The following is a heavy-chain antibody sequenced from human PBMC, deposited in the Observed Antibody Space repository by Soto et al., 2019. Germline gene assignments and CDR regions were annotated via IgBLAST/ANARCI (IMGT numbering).Heavy chain of an antibody. CDR1: GYSFTSYW. V-gene: IGHV5-10-1*01. Sequence: GESLELSCKGSGYSFTSYWISWVRQMPGKGLEWMGRIDPSDSYTNYSPSFQGHVTISADKSISTAYLQWSSLKASDTAMYYCARHVGYYDSSGYYYYWGQGTLVTVSS. CDR2: IDPSDSYT. CDR3: ARHVGYYDSSGYYYY. J-gene: IGHJ4*02. D-gene: IGHD3-22*01.